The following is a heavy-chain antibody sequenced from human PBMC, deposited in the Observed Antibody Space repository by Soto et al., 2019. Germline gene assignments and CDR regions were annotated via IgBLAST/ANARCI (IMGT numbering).Heavy chain of an antibody. V-gene: IGHV2-5*04. CDR1: GFSLSTTSVG. CDR3: VYMPTQQWMSFSV. Sequence: QIILKESGPTLVKPTQTLTLTCNFSGFSLSTTSVGVGWIRQPPGKALEWLALIYWDGDKRFSPSQKRRLTITKDTSKNQVVLIMTNMDPVDTGTYYCVYMPTQQWMSFSVWGQGTMGIVSS. CDR2: IYWDGDK. J-gene: IGHJ3*01. D-gene: IGHD6-19*01.